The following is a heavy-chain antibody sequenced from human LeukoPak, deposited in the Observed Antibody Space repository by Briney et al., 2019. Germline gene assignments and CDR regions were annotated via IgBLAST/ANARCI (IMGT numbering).Heavy chain of an antibody. CDR1: GFTFSRYA. CDR2: INDNGGRT. Sequence: GGSLRLSCSASGFTFSRYAMHWVRQAPGKGLEYVSGINDNGGRTHYGDSVKGGFSISRDNSKNTLHLQMSTLRAEDTALYYCAKGRDSWSNKIDYWGQGTLVTVSS. CDR3: AKGRDSWSNKIDY. J-gene: IGHJ4*02. D-gene: IGHD3-3*01. V-gene: IGHV3-64D*09.